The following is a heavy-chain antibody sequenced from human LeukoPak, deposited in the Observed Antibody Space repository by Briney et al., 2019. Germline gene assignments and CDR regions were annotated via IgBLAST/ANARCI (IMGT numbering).Heavy chain of an antibody. CDR3: ARHGMLYYYYYMDV. J-gene: IGHJ6*03. CDR2: IYYSGST. CDR1: GGSISSSSYY. V-gene: IGHV4-39*01. Sequence: PSETLSPTCTVSGGSISSSSYYWGWIRQPPGKGLEWIGSIYYSGSTYYNPSLKSRVTISVDTSKNQFSLKLSSVTAADTAVYYCARHGMLYYYYYMDVWGKGTTVTVSS. D-gene: IGHD2-8*01.